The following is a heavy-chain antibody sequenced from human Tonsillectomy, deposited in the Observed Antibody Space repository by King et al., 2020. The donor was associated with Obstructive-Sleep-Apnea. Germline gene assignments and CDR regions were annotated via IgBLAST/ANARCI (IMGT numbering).Heavy chain of an antibody. Sequence: QVQLVESGGGVVQPGRSLRLSCAASGFIFSTYGIHWVRQAPGKGLEWVALISYDGSDKYYADSVKGRFTISRDNSKNTLYLQMNSLRAQDTAVYYCAKNSGGASGEVREEEGYLDYWGQGTLVTVSS. CDR2: ISYDGSDK. CDR3: AKNSGGASGEVREEEGYLDY. D-gene: IGHD3-16*01. V-gene: IGHV3-30*18. CDR1: GFIFSTYG. J-gene: IGHJ4*02.